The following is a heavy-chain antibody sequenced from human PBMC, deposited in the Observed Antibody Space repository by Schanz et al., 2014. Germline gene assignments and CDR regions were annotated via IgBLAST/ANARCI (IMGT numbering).Heavy chain of an antibody. J-gene: IGHJ4*02. CDR3: ARRVVPATMGLYFDL. V-gene: IGHV4-59*08. D-gene: IGHD2-21*01. Sequence: QVQLQESGPGLVKPSETLSLMCTVSGGSMDTHYWGWIRQPPGKGLEWIAFIYSSGIANYNPSLERRVTISGHTSKNHFSLRLPSVTAADTATYYCARRVVPATMGLYFDLWGQGTLVTVSS. CDR2: IYSSGIA. CDR1: GGSMDTHY.